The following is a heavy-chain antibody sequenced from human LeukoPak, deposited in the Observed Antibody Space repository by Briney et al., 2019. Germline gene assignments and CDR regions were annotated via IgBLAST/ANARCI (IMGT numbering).Heavy chain of an antibody. V-gene: IGHV3-49*03. D-gene: IGHD1-1*01. Sequence: GGSLRLSCTASGFTFGDYAISRIRQAPGKGLEWVGFIRSKAYGETADYAASVEGRFTISRDDSKAIAYLQMNSLKTEDTAVYHCTRDRGAYNLYDYWGQGTLVTVSS. CDR1: GFTFGDYA. J-gene: IGHJ4*02. CDR3: TRDRGAYNLYDY. CDR2: IRSKAYGETA.